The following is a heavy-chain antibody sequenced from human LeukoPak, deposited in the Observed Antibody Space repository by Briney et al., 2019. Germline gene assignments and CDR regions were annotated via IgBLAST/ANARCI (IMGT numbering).Heavy chain of an antibody. CDR1: GFTFSSYS. CDR3: ARGRYCSSTSCYVREDY. V-gene: IGHV3-21*01. D-gene: IGHD2-2*01. J-gene: IGHJ4*02. Sequence: GGSLRLSCAASGFTFSSYSMNWVRQAPGKGLEWVSSISSGSSYIYYADSVKGRFTISRDNAKNSLYLQMNSLRAEDTAVYYCARGRYCSSTSCYVREDYWGQGTLVTVSS. CDR2: ISSGSSYI.